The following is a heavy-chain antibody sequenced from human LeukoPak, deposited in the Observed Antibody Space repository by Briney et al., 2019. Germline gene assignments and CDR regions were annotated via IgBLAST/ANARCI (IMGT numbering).Heavy chain of an antibody. V-gene: IGHV3-20*04. J-gene: IGHJ4*02. CDR2: INWNGGST. D-gene: IGHD6-19*01. CDR1: GFTFDDYG. CDR3: ARDSHSSGWSGHFDC. Sequence: GGSLRLSCAASGFTFDDYGMSWVRQAPGKGLEWVSGINWNGGSTGYADSVKGRFTISRDNAKDSLYLQMNSLRAEDTALYYCARDSHSSGWSGHFDCWGQGTLVTVSS.